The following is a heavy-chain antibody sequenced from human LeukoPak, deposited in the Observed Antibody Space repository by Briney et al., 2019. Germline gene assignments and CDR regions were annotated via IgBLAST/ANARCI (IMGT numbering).Heavy chain of an antibody. CDR1: GFTFSDYY. J-gene: IGHJ4*02. V-gene: IGHV3-11*06. Sequence: PGESLRLSCSASGFTFSDYYMSWIRQAPGKGLEWVSYISNSNTYTNYADSVKGRFTIPRDNAKNSLYLQMNSLRAEDTAVYYCAMSGIIDYWGQGTLVTVSS. D-gene: IGHD3-16*01. CDR2: ISNSNTYT. CDR3: AMSGIIDY.